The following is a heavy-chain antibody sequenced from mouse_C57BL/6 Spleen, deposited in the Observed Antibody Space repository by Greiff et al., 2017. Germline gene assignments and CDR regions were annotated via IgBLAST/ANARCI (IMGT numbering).Heavy chain of an antibody. J-gene: IGHJ2*01. D-gene: IGHD2-4*01. CDR3: AGYRHDNDYDAYDFDY. CDR1: GYTFTSYW. CDR2: IDPSDSYT. V-gene: IGHV1-50*01. Sequence: QVQLQQPGAELVKPGASVKLSCKASGYTFTSYWLQWVKQRPGQGLEWIGEIDPSDSYTNYNQKFKGKATLTVDTSSITAYMQRSSLTSEDSAVYDCAGYRHDNDYDAYDFDYWGQGTTLTVSS.